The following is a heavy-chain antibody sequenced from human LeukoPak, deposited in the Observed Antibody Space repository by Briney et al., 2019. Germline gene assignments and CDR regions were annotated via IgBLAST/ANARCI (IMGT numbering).Heavy chain of an antibody. J-gene: IGHJ4*02. D-gene: IGHD3-10*01. CDR2: IYTSGST. CDR3: ARHRLLLWFGEFKGIDY. V-gene: IGHV4-61*02. Sequence: SQTLSLTCTVSGGSISSGSYYWSWIRQPAGKGLEWIGRIYTSGSTNYNPSLKSRVIISVDTSKNQFSLKLSSVTAADTAVYYCARHRLLLWFGEFKGIDYWGQGTLVTVSS. CDR1: GGSISSGSYY.